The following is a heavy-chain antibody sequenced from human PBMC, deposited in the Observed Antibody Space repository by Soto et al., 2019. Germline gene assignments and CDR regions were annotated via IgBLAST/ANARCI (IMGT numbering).Heavy chain of an antibody. Sequence: EVQLVESGGGLVQPGGSLRLSCAASGFSFSNHNMNWVRQAPGKGLEWISYISSGGSSIYYADSVEGRFTISRDNAKNSLYLQMNSLRADDTAVYYCARSGNYRLDCWGQGTLVTVSS. CDR2: ISSGGSSI. V-gene: IGHV3-48*01. CDR3: ARSGNYRLDC. CDR1: GFSFSNHN. J-gene: IGHJ4*02. D-gene: IGHD3-22*01.